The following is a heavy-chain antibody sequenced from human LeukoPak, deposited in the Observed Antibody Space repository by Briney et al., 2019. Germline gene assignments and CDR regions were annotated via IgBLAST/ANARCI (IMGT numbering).Heavy chain of an antibody. CDR3: ARTTEGGYTYDSFYYYYMDV. Sequence: SETLSLTCTVSGGSISSYYRSWIRQPPGKGLEWIGYIYYIGSTNYNPSLKSGVTISVDTSKNQFSLKLSSVTAADTAVYYCARTTEGGYTYDSFYYYYMDVWGKGTTVTISS. D-gene: IGHD5-18*01. V-gene: IGHV4-59*01. CDR1: GGSISSYY. CDR2: IYYIGST. J-gene: IGHJ6*03.